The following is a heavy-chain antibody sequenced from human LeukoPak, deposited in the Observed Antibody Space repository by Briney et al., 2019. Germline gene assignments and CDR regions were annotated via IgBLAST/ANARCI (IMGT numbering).Heavy chain of an antibody. D-gene: IGHD3-10*01. CDR1: GYTFTGYY. V-gene: IGHV1-2*02. CDR2: INPNTGGT. Sequence: ASVKVSCKASGYTFTGYYIHWMRQAPGQGLEWMGWINPNTGGTNYAQKFQGRVTMTRDTSVSTAYMDLSRLTSDDTAVYYCARGDYYGSGNVLPGWGQGTLVTVSS. J-gene: IGHJ4*02. CDR3: ARGDYYGSGNVLPG.